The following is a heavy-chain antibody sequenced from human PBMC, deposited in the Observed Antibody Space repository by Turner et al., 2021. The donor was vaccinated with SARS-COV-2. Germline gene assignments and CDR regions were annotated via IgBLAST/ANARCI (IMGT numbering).Heavy chain of an antibody. Sequence: QVQLVQSVAEVRKPGSSVKVSCRASGGTFSSFNWVRQAPGQGLEWMGGIIPLPGIANYAQKFQGRVTVTADTSTSTVYMELSSLRSEDTAVYYCARPTSCGGDCYYFDLWGRGTLVTVSS. J-gene: IGHJ2*01. V-gene: IGHV1-69*04. CDR3: ARPTSCGGDCYYFDL. D-gene: IGHD2-21*02. CDR2: IIPLPGIA. CDR1: GGTFSS.